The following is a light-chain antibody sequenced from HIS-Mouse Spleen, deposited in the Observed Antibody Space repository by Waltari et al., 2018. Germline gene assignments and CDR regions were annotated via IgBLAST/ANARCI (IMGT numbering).Light chain of an antibody. J-gene: IGLJ3*02. CDR2: EDS. CDR1: ALPKIY. V-gene: IGLV3-10*01. CDR3: YSTDSSGNHWV. Sequence: SYELTQPPSVSVSTGQTARITCSGDALPKIYAYWYQQKSGQAPVPVIYEDSKRPSGIPSRFSGASSWTMATLTSSGAQVEDEADYYCYSTDSSGNHWVFGGGTKLAVL.